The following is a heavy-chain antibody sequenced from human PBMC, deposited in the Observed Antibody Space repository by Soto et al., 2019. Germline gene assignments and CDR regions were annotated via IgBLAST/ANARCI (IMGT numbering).Heavy chain of an antibody. D-gene: IGHD6-19*01. V-gene: IGHV3-21*01. J-gene: IGHJ4*02. CDR2: ISSSSSYI. CDR1: GFTFSSYS. CDR3: AREGIAVAGIDY. Sequence: GGSLRLSCAASGFTFSSYSMNWVRQAPGKGLEWVSSISSSSSYIYYADSVKGRFTISRDNAKNSLYLQMNSLRAEDTAVYYCAREGIAVAGIDYWGQGTLVTVSS.